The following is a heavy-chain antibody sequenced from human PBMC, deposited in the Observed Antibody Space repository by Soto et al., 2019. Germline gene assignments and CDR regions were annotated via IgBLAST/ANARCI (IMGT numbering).Heavy chain of an antibody. CDR3: ARDKDGDDLDYHYGMDV. D-gene: IGHD4-17*01. V-gene: IGHV4-31*03. CDR2: IYYSGST. J-gene: IGHJ6*02. CDR1: GGSISSGGYY. Sequence: QVQLQESGPGLVKPSQTLSLTCTVSGGSISSGGYYWSWIRQHPGKGLEWIGYIYYSGSTYYNPSLKSRVTISVDTSKNQFSLKLSSVTAADTAVYYCARDKDGDDLDYHYGMDVWGQGTTVTVSS.